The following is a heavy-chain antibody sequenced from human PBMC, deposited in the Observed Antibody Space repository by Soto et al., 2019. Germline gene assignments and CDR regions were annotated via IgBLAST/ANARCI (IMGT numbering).Heavy chain of an antibody. D-gene: IGHD2-15*01. V-gene: IGHV4-39*01. J-gene: IGHJ6*02. CDR1: GGSISSSSYY. CDR2: IYYSGTS. Sequence: SETLSLTCTVSGGSISSSSYYWGWIRQPPGKGLEWIGTIYYSGTSYHNPSLKSRVTISVDTSKNQFSLTLTSVTATDTAVYFCARHPGYCSGGSCNGQYTLDVWGQGTTVTVSS. CDR3: ARHPGYCSGGSCNGQYTLDV.